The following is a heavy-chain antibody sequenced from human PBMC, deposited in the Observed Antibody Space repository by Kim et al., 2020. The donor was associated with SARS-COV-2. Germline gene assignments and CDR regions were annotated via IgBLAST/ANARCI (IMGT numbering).Heavy chain of an antibody. J-gene: IGHJ5*02. CDR3: TRGGGVTGVIGWYNWFDP. D-gene: IGHD3-16*01. CDR2: IHTNTGNP. V-gene: IGHV7-4-1*02. CDR1: GYTFTTYA. Sequence: ASVKVSCKASGYTFTTYALNWVRQAPGQGPEWMGWIHTNTGNPTYAQGFTGRFVFSLDTSVSTAYLHISSLRPEDTAVYYCTRGGGVTGVIGWYNWFDPW.